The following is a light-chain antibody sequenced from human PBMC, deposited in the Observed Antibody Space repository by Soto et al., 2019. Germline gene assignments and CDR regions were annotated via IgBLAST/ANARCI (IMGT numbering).Light chain of an antibody. CDR3: QQYGSSPPYT. CDR2: GAS. Sequence: EIVLTQSPGTLSLSPGERATLSCRASQSVSSSYLAWYQQKPGQAPRLLIYGASSRATGIPDRFSGSGSGTDFTLTISRLEPEDFAVYYCQQYGSSPPYTVGQGTKLESK. V-gene: IGKV3-20*01. J-gene: IGKJ2*01. CDR1: QSVSSSY.